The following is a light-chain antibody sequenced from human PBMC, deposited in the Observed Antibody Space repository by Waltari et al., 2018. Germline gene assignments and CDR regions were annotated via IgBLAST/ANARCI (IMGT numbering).Light chain of an antibody. J-gene: IGKJ2*03. CDR1: QSLIHSNGYTL. CDR3: MQSTKDPYS. V-gene: IGKV2D-29*02. Sequence: IVMTQTPLSLPVTPGEPASTSSRSSQSLIHSNGYTLVHWYLQKPGQSPRLLIYKVSNRESGVQDRFSGSGSGTDFTLKISRVEPEDVGVYYCMQSTKDPYSFGQGTKVEIK. CDR2: KVS.